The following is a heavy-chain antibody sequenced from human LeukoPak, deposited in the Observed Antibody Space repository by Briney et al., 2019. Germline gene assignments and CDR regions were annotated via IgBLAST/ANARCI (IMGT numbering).Heavy chain of an antibody. CDR3: TTDPSEQLRYFDWLTYTYYYYYYMDV. V-gene: IGHV3-15*01. CDR2: IKSKTDGGTT. Sequence: PGGSLRLSCAASGFTFSNAWMSWVRQAPGKGLEWVGRIKSKTDGGTTDYAAPVKGRFTISRDDSKNTLYPQMNSLKTEDTAVYYCTTDPSEQLRYFDWLTYTYYYYYYMDVWGKGTTVTISS. J-gene: IGHJ6*03. D-gene: IGHD3-9*01. CDR1: GFTFSNAW.